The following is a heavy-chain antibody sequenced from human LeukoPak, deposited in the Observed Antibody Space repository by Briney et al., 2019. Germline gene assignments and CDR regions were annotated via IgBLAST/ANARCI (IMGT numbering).Heavy chain of an antibody. CDR3: AKRLDY. Sequence: GGSLRLSCAASGFTFSSYGMHWVRQAPGKGLEWVAVISYDGSNKYYADSVKGRFTISRDNSKNTLYLQMNSLRAEDTAVYYCAKRLDYWGQGTLVTVSS. V-gene: IGHV3-30*18. CDR1: GFTFSSYG. J-gene: IGHJ4*02. CDR2: ISYDGSNK.